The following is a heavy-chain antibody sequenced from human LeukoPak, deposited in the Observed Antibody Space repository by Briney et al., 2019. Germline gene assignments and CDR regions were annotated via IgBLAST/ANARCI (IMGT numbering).Heavy chain of an antibody. CDR2: IWYDGSDQ. J-gene: IGHJ3*02. CDR3: ARDYLMGGTTGKAFDI. D-gene: IGHD1-26*01. CDR1: GFVFSSHG. Sequence: PPGGSLRLSCVASGFVFSSHGMNWVRQAPGKGLEWLTVIWYDGSDQYYADSVKGRFTVSRDNSKNTLYLQMNSLRAEDTAVYYCARDYLMGGTTGKAFDIWGQGTMVTISS. V-gene: IGHV3-33*01.